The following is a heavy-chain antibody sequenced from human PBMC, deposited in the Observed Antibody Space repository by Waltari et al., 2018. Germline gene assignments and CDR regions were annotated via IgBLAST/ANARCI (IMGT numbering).Heavy chain of an antibody. D-gene: IGHD6-13*01. Sequence: EVQLVESGGGLVKPGGSLRLSCASSGFTFSCYSLNGVRQGPGKGLGWVSSISSSRSYIYYADSVKGRVTISRDNAKNSLYLQMNSLRAEETAVYYCARTIAAAGDYWGQGTLVTVSS. CDR1: GFTFSCYS. CDR3: ARTIAAAGDY. CDR2: ISSSRSYI. V-gene: IGHV3-21*01. J-gene: IGHJ4*02.